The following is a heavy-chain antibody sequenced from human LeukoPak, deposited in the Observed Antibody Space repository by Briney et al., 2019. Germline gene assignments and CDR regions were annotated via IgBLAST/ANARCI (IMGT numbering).Heavy chain of an antibody. J-gene: IGHJ4*02. CDR1: GDSVSTNSGA. CDR2: TLYRSKWYN. CDR3: ARDCGGGYGSYYFDY. D-gene: IGHD2-21*01. Sequence: SQTLSLTCAISGDSVSTNSGAWSWIRQSPSRGPEWLGRTLYRSKWYNEYAVSVKSRITINADTSKNQFSLHLNSVTPEDTAVYYCARDCGGGYGSYYFDYWGQGTLVTVSS. V-gene: IGHV6-1*01.